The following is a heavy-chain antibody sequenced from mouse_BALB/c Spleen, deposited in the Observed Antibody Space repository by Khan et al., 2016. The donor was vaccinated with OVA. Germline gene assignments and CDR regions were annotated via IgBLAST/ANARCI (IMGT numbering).Heavy chain of an antibody. V-gene: IGHV3-2*02. CDR1: GYSITSGYA. CDR3: ERGNDYGYYFDY. Sequence: QLEESGPGLVKPSQSLSLTCTVTGYSITSGYAWNWIRQFPGNKLEWMGYISYSGVTIYTPSLTSRISITRDTSKNQFFLLMNSVTNEETATYDGERGNDYGYYFDYWGQGTTLTVSS. CDR2: ISYSGVT. J-gene: IGHJ2*01. D-gene: IGHD1-1*01.